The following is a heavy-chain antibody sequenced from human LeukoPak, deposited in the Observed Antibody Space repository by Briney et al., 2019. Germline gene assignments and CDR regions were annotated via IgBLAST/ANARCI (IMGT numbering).Heavy chain of an antibody. Sequence: PGGSLRLSCAASGXTFSSYEMNWVRQAPGKGLEWVSYISSSGSTIYYADSVKGRFTISRDNAKNSLYLQMNSLRAEDTAVYYCATCGYTYGLYFDYWGQGTLVTVSS. J-gene: IGHJ4*02. D-gene: IGHD5-18*01. V-gene: IGHV3-48*03. CDR3: ATCGYTYGLYFDY. CDR1: GXTFSSYE. CDR2: ISSSGSTI.